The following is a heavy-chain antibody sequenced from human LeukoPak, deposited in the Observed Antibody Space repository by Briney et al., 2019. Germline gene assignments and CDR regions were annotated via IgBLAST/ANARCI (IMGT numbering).Heavy chain of an antibody. CDR2: IIPIFGTA. Sequence: SVKVSCKASGGTFSSYAISWVRQAPGQGLEWMGGIIPIFGTANYAQKFQGRVTITTDESTSTAYMELSSLRSEDTAVYYCAGSLTGIKRIYQVGFFDPWGQGTLVTVSS. J-gene: IGHJ5*02. CDR1: GGTFSSYA. D-gene: IGHD1-20*01. V-gene: IGHV1-69*05. CDR3: AGSLTGIKRIYQVGFFDP.